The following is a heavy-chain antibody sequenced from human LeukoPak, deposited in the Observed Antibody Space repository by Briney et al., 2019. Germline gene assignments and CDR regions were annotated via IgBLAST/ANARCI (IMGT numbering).Heavy chain of an antibody. V-gene: IGHV3-7*01. CDR3: ASGRQLGY. CDR1: GFTSSSDG. Sequence: GGSLRLSCAASGFTSSSDGMSWVRQAPGPGLEWVANIKQDGSERYYVDSVKGRYTISRDNAKNSLYLEMNGLRAEDTALYCGASGRQLGYWRQGTLVTVPS. J-gene: IGHJ4*02. D-gene: IGHD3-16*01. CDR2: IKQDGSER.